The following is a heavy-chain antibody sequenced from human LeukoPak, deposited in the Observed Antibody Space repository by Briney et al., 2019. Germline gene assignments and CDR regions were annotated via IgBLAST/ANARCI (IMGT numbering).Heavy chain of an antibody. CDR3: ARQAPQDPVADY. D-gene: IGHD4-23*01. Sequence: GGSLRLSCAASGFTFSNFAMTWVRQAPGKGLEWVSSIVGSSSTYYADSLKGRFTISRDNAKNSLYLQMNSLRAEDTAVYYCARQAPQDPVADYWGQGTLVTVSS. CDR1: GFTFSNFA. V-gene: IGHV3-21*01. CDR2: IVGSSST. J-gene: IGHJ4*02.